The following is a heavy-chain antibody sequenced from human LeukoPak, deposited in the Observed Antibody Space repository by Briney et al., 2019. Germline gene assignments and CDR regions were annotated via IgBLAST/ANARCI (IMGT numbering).Heavy chain of an antibody. D-gene: IGHD6-19*01. J-gene: IGHJ4*02. V-gene: IGHV4-59*01. Sequence: SETLSLTCTVSGGSISSYFWSWIRQPPGKGLEWIGHIYYSGRTNYSPSLKSRVTISVDTSKNQFSLILSSVAAADTAVYYCARDRGSSGWYGEGYFDYWGQGILVTVSP. CDR3: ARDRGSSGWYGEGYFDY. CDR2: IYYSGRT. CDR1: GGSISSYF.